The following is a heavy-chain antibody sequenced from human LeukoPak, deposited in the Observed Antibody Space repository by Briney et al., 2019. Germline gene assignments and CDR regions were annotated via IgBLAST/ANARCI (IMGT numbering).Heavy chain of an antibody. CDR3: ARAPDSSGYLYYFDY. J-gene: IGHJ4*02. V-gene: IGHV3-30*03. Sequence: GGSLRLSCAASGITFSRYAMSWVRQAPGKGLEWVSIISYGGNNPQYSESVKGRFTISRDNTQNMVYLQMNSLRPEDTAVYYCARAPDSSGYLYYFDYWGQGALVTVSS. CDR2: ISYGGNNP. CDR1: GITFSRYA. D-gene: IGHD3-22*01.